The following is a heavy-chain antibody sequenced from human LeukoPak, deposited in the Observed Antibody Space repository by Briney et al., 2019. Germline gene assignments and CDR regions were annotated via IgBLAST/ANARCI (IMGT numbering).Heavy chain of an antibody. Sequence: GGSLRLSCAASGFTFSSYAMHWVRQAPGKGLEWVAVISYDGSNKYYADSVKDRFTISRDNSKNTLYLQMNSLRAEDTAVYYCARVQDIVVVVAGPGTFDIWGQGTMVTVSS. CDR2: ISYDGSNK. CDR3: ARVQDIVVVVAGPGTFDI. D-gene: IGHD2-15*01. V-gene: IGHV3-30-3*01. CDR1: GFTFSSYA. J-gene: IGHJ3*02.